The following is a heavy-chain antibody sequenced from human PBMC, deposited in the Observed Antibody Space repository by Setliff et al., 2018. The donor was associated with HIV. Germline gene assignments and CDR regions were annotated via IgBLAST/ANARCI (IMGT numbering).Heavy chain of an antibody. CDR1: GGSISNSNYF. D-gene: IGHD3-3*01. Sequence: SETLSLTCTVPGGSISNSNYFWGWIRQPPGKGLEWIGRIYSSGSTYYQPSLQGRVSMSINSSKNHFSLSLRYVTAADTAVYYCARSFSGRYFWSGYYTGPDPKGENAFDIWGQGTMVTVSS. CDR3: ARSFSGRYFWSGYYTGPDPKGENAFDI. J-gene: IGHJ3*02. V-gene: IGHV4-39*02. CDR2: IYSSGST.